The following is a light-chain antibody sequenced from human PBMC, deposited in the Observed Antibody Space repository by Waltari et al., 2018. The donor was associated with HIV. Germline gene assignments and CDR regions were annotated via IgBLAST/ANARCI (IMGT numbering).Light chain of an antibody. J-gene: IGLJ2*01. CDR3: AAWDDSLNGPV. CDR1: SSNIGSNS. CDR2: SNK. Sequence: QSVLTQSPSASGTPGQRVIISCSGSSSNIGSNSVNWSQQLPGTAPKLLIYSNKGRPSGVPDRCSGSNSGTSASLTISVLQSEDEADYHCAAWDDSLNGPVFGGGTKLTVL. V-gene: IGLV1-44*01.